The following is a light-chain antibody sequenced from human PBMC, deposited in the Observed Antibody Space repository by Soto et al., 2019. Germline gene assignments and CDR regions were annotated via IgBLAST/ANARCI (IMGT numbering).Light chain of an antibody. CDR3: CSYAGSYLGVL. CDR1: SSDVGGYNY. CDR2: DVS. J-gene: IGLJ2*01. Sequence: QSVLTQPRSVSGSPGQSVTISCTGTSSDVGGYNYVSWYQQHPGKAPKLMIYDVSKRPSGVPDRFSGSKSGNTASLTISGLQAEDEADYYCCSYAGSYLGVLFGVGTQLTVL. V-gene: IGLV2-11*01.